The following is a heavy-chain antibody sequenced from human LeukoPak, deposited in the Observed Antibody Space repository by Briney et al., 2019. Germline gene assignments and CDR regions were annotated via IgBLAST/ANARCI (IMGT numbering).Heavy chain of an antibody. CDR1: GGSISSSSYY. CDR3: ARHKDYYYSYMDV. V-gene: IGHV4-39*01. CDR2: IYYSGST. J-gene: IGHJ6*03. Sequence: NPSETLSLTCTVSGGSISSSSYYWGWIRQPPGKGLEWIGSIYYSGSTYYNPSLKSRVTISVDTSKNQFSLKLSSVTAADTAVYYCARHKDYYYSYMDVWGKGTTVTISS.